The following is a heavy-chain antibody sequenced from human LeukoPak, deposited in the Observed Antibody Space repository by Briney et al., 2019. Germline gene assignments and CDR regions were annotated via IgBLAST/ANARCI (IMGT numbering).Heavy chain of an antibody. CDR3: ARGGGDTAMVTPPDY. Sequence: SVKVSCKASGGTFSSYAISWVRQAPGLGLEWMGRIIPILGIANYAQKFQGRVTITADKSTSTAYMELSSLRSEDTAVYYCARGGGDTAMVTPPDYWGQGTLVTVSS. D-gene: IGHD5-18*01. CDR2: IIPILGIA. J-gene: IGHJ4*02. CDR1: GGTFSSYA. V-gene: IGHV1-69*04.